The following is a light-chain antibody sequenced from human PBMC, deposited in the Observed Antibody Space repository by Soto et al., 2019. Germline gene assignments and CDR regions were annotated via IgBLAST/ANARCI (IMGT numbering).Light chain of an antibody. J-gene: IGKJ2*01. V-gene: IGKV3-15*01. CDR3: QQYNNWPPMFT. CDR2: GAS. CDR1: QSVSSS. Sequence: EIVMTQSPATLSVSPGDRATLSCRASQSVSSSLAWYQQKPGQAPRLLIYGASTRATGIPARFSGSGSGTEFTLTISSLQSEDFAVYYCQQYNNWPPMFTFGQGTKVDIK.